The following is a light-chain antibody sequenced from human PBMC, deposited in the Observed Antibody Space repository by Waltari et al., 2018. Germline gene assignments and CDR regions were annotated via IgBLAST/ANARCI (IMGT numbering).Light chain of an antibody. CDR1: QDIRND. CDR3: LQDSSYPWT. V-gene: IGKV1-6*02. J-gene: IGKJ1*01. Sequence: AIQMTQSPSSLSASVGDPVTITCRASQDIRNDLGWYQQKPGKAPKPLIYVAIKLHRGVPSRFSGSESGTNFTLTISSLQPEDFATYYCLQDSSYPWTFGQGTRVEIK. CDR2: VAI.